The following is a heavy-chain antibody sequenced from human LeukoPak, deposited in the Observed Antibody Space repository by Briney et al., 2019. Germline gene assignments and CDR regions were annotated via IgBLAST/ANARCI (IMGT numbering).Heavy chain of an antibody. J-gene: IGHJ6*03. CDR2: IRFDGNDK. CDR3: AKVLPLTFYYMDV. CDR1: GVTFGTYG. Sequence: GGSLRLSCVASGVTFGTYGLHWVRQAPGKGLEWVAFIRFDGNDKYYADSVKGRFTIYRDNSKNTLYLQMNSLRIEDTAMYYCAKVLPLTFYYMDVWGKGTTVTVSS. V-gene: IGHV3-30*02. D-gene: IGHD4/OR15-4a*01.